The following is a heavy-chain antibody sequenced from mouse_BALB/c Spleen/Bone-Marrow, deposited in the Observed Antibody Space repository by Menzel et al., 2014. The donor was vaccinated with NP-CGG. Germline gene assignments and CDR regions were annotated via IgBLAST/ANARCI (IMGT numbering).Heavy chain of an antibody. CDR2: IDPANGNT. CDR3: AKNYGNCKSLAY. V-gene: IGHV14-3*02. D-gene: IGHD2-1*01. Sequence: EVQLQQSGAELVKPGASVKLSCTASGFNIKDXXXXXVKQRPEXXXXWIGGIDPANGNTKYDPKFQGKATITADTSSNTAYRQLNSLTSEVTAVYYCAKNYGNCKSLAYWGQGTLVTVSA. J-gene: IGHJ3*01. CDR1: GFNIKDXX.